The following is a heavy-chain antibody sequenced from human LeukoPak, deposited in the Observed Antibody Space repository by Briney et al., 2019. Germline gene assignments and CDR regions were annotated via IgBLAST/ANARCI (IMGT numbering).Heavy chain of an antibody. CDR1: GFTLSDYG. Sequence: GGSLRLSCAASGFTLSDYGMHWVRQAPGKGLVWLSHIHSDGSTTTYAASVKGRFTISRDKAKNTVHLEMIGLRGEDTAVYYCARDFDGSYCTGGSCYYRNWFDPWGQGTQVTVSS. CDR2: IHSDGSTT. J-gene: IGHJ5*02. D-gene: IGHD2-15*01. CDR3: ARDFDGSYCTGGSCYYRNWFDP. V-gene: IGHV3-74*01.